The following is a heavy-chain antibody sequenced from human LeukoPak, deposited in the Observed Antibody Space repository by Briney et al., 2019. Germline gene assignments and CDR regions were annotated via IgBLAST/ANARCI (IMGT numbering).Heavy chain of an antibody. Sequence: PGGSLRLSCAASRFAFSNYGMHWVRQAPGKGLEWVAVISYDGSNTYYADSVKGRFTISRDNSKNTLYLQMNSLRAEDTAVYYCARGRYSSSWSTFDYWGQGTLVTVSS. CDR1: RFAFSNYG. D-gene: IGHD6-13*01. J-gene: IGHJ4*02. CDR2: ISYDGSNT. V-gene: IGHV3-30*03. CDR3: ARGRYSSSWSTFDY.